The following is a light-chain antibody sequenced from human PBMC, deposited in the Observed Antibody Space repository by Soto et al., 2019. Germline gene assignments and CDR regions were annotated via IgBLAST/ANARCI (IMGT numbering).Light chain of an antibody. CDR2: DAS. J-gene: IGKJ1*01. V-gene: IGKV1-5*01. CDR3: QQYNSYRT. Sequence: DIQVTQHPASLSASVGDRVTITCRTSQSISDYLNWYQQKPGKAPKLLIYDASSLESGVPSRFSGSGAGTEFTLTISSLQPDDFATYYCQQYNSYRTFGQGTKVDIK. CDR1: QSISDY.